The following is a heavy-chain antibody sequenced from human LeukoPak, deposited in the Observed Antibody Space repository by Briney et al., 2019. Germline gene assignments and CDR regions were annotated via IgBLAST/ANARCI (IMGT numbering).Heavy chain of an antibody. V-gene: IGHV3-9*01. CDR2: ISWNSGSI. D-gene: IGHD1-1*01. CDR1: GFTFDDYA. CDR3: AKGSTTGTTSRRDYFDY. J-gene: IGHJ4*02. Sequence: PGRSLRLSCAASGFTFDDYAMHWVRQAPGKGLEWVSGISWNSGSIGYADSVKGRFTISRDNAKNSLYLQMNSLRAEDTALYYCAKGSTTGTTSRRDYFDYWGQGTLVTVSS.